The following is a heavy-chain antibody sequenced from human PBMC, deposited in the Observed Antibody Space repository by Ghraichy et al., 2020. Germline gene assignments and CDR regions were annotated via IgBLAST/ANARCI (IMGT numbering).Heavy chain of an antibody. V-gene: IGHV3-7*01. CDR1: GFTFSNYW. CDR2: IKEDGNET. CDR3: ARFRPFDY. Sequence: GSLRLSCAASGFTFSNYWMSWVRQAPGKGLEWVANIKEDGNETYYGDSVKGRFTIFRDNAKNSLYLQMNSLRAEDTAVYYCARFRPFDYWGQGTLVTVSS. J-gene: IGHJ4*02.